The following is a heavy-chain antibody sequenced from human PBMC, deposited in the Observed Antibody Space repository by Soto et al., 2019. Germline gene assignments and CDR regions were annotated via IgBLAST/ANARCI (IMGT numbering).Heavy chain of an antibody. CDR1: GFTFSNHA. CDR2: ISYDGSNK. V-gene: IGHV3-30*04. CDR3: AKDRGRYCSGGTCYLFDY. D-gene: IGHD2-15*01. Sequence: PGGSLRLSCVPSGFTFSNHAMHLVRQAQGKGLEWVAIISYDGSNKYYADSVKGRFTISRDNSKNTLYLQMNSLRVEDTALYYCAKDRGRYCSGGTCYLFDYWGQGALVTVSS. J-gene: IGHJ4*02.